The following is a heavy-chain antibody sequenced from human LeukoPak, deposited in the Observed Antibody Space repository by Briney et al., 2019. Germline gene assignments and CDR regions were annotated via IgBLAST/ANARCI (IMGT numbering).Heavy chain of an antibody. CDR3: ARDKWLTTTHYFDY. V-gene: IGHV3-21*01. CDR1: GFTFSTYS. J-gene: IGHJ4*02. Sequence: PGGSLRLSCAASGFTFSTYSINWVRQAPGKGLEWVSSISSSSSYIYYADSVKGRFTISRDNAKNSVYLQMNSLRAEDTAVYYCARDKWLTTTHYFDYWGQGTLVTVSS. CDR2: ISSSSSYI. D-gene: IGHD4-11*01.